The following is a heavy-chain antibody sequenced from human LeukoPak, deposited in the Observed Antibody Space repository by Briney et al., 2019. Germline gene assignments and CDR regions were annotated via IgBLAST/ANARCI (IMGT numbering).Heavy chain of an antibody. V-gene: IGHV4-61*02. D-gene: IGHD3-10*01. Sequence: PSETLSLTCTVSGGSIRNAGYYWNWIRQPAGKTLEWIGRIWTSGGTLYNPSLKSRVTISVDTSKNQFSLKLSSVTAADTAVYYCARDPRPNYYGSGSSHGGAFDYWGQGTLVTVSS. CDR3: ARDPRPNYYGSGSSHGGAFDY. CDR1: GGSIRNAGYY. J-gene: IGHJ4*02. CDR2: IWTSGGT.